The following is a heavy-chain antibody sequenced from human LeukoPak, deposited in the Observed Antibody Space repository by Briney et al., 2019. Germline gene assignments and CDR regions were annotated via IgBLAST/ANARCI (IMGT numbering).Heavy chain of an antibody. D-gene: IGHD4-17*01. CDR3: ARRNFHPYGRPPDY. CDR1: GFTFSSYA. J-gene: IGHJ4*02. CDR2: VSYSGST. Sequence: PGGSLRLSCAASGFTFSSYAMSWVRQPPGKGLEWIGDVSYSGSTSYNPSLKSRVTISIDTSKNHFSLKLTSVTAADTAVYYCARRNFHPYGRPPDYWGQGTLVTVSS. V-gene: IGHV4-39*02.